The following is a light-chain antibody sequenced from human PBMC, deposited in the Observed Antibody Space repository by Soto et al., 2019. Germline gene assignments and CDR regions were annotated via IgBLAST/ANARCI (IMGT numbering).Light chain of an antibody. V-gene: IGLV2-8*01. J-gene: IGLJ2*01. Sequence: QSVLTQPTSASGSPGQSVTISCTGTSSDVGGYNYVSWYQQHPGKAPKLMIYEVSKRPSGVPDRFSGSKSGNTASLTVSGLQGEDEADYYCTSYAGSNNFVVFGGRTKLTVL. CDR1: SSDVGGYNY. CDR3: TSYAGSNNFVV. CDR2: EVS.